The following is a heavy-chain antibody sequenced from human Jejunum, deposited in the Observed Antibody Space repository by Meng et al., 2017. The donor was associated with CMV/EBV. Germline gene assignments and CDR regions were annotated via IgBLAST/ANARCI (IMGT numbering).Heavy chain of an antibody. CDR1: SYTFFSYD. D-gene: IGHD1-26*01. Sequence: QVQLVQSGEEVKKPGAPVTVSGKASSYTFFSYDITWVRQAPGQGLEWMGWISTYNGKTNFAQRLLGRVTMTTDTSTNTAYMELRSLRSDDTAIYYCARGIVGTTIDLWGRGTLVTVSS. CDR2: ISTYNGKT. CDR3: ARGIVGTTIDL. J-gene: IGHJ5*02. V-gene: IGHV1-18*01.